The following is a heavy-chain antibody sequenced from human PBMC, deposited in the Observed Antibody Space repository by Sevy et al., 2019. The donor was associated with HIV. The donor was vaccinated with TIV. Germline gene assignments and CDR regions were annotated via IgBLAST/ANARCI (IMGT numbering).Heavy chain of an antibody. Sequence: KQSQTLSLTCDISGDSISSNSAIWNWIRQSPSRGLEWLRRTYYRSKWYSDSAVSVKGRLTVSPDTSKNQFSLRLNFVTPEDTALYFCARSGSGFSVGKFDSWGQGTLVTVSS. V-gene: IGHV6-1*01. CDR1: GDSISSNSAI. D-gene: IGHD1-26*01. CDR2: TYYRSKWYS. CDR3: ARSGSGFSVGKFDS. J-gene: IGHJ4*02.